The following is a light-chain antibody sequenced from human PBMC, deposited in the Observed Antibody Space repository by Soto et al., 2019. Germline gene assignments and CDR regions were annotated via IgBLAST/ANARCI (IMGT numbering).Light chain of an antibody. CDR3: QQRSTWPWT. CDR2: DAS. J-gene: IGKJ2*02. CDR1: QSVSSY. V-gene: IGKV3-11*01. Sequence: EIVLTQSPATLSLSPGERATLSCRASQSVSSYLDWYQQKPGQAPRLLIYDASNRATGIPARFSGSGSGTDFTLTISSLEPEDFAVYYCQQRSTWPWTFGQGTKLEIK.